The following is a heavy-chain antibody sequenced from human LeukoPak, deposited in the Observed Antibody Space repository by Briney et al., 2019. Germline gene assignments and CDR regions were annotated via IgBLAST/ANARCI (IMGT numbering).Heavy chain of an antibody. CDR1: GFTFSGSP. CDR2: IRSKADNYAT. V-gene: IGHV3-73*01. Sequence: GGSLRLSCAASGFTFSGSPILWVRQASGKGLEWVGRIRSKADNYATAYAASVQGRCTISRDDSKSTAYLQLNSLKAEDTAVYYCTQSNYWGQGALVTVSS. CDR3: TQSNY. J-gene: IGHJ4*02.